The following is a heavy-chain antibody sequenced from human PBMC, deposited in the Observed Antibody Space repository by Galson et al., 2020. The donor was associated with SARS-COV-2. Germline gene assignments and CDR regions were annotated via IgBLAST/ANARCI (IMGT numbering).Heavy chain of an antibody. J-gene: IGHJ5*02. CDR2: ISHSGTI. D-gene: IGHD6-13*01. CDR1: GYSISSGSY. Sequence: SETLSLTCAVSGYSISSGSYWGWIRQPPGEGLEWIGSISHSGTIYSNPSLKSRITMSVDTSKNQFSLKLSSVTAADMAVYYCARERESYSSSWYRWFDPWGHGTLVTVSS. CDR3: ARERESYSSSWYRWFDP. V-gene: IGHV4-38-2*02.